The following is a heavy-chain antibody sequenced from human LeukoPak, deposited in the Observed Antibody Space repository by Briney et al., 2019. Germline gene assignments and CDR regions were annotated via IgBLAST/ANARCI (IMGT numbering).Heavy chain of an antibody. V-gene: IGHV3-30*04. CDR1: GFTFSSYA. D-gene: IGHD6-13*01. CDR3: ASLHSSSWAGHDAFDI. J-gene: IGHJ3*02. Sequence: PGGSLRLSCAASGFTFSSYAMHWVRQAPGKGLEWVAVISYDGSNKYYADSVKGRFTISRDNSKNTLYLQMNSLRAEDTAVYYCASLHSSSWAGHDAFDIWGQGTMVTVSS. CDR2: ISYDGSNK.